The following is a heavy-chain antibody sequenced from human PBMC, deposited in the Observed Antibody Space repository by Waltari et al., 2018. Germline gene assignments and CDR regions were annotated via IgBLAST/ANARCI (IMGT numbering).Heavy chain of an antibody. D-gene: IGHD1-26*01. Sequence: SSYYWGWLRQPPGKGLEWIGSIYYSGSTYYNPSLKSRVTISVDTSKNQFSLKLSSVTAADTAVYYCATHRGASGSRNYWGQGTLVTVSS. CDR3: ATHRGASGSRNY. J-gene: IGHJ4*02. CDR1: SSYY. CDR2: IYYSGST. V-gene: IGHV4-39*07.